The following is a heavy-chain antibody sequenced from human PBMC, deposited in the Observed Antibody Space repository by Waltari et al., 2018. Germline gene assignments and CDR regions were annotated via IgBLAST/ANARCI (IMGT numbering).Heavy chain of an antibody. Sequence: QVQLVESGGGVVQPGRSLRLSCAASGFTFRSYAMHWVRQAPGKGLAWVEVIWYDGSNKYYADSVKGRFTISRDNSKNTLYLQMNSLRAEDTAVYYCAKNSIRSIAARPDYWGQGTLVTVSS. CDR1: GFTFRSYA. V-gene: IGHV3-33*06. CDR2: IWYDGSNK. D-gene: IGHD6-6*01. J-gene: IGHJ4*02. CDR3: AKNSIRSIAARPDY.